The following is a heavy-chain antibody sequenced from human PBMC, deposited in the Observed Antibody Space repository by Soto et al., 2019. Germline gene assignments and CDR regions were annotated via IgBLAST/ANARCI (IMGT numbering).Heavy chain of an antibody. Sequence: EVQLVESGGGLVQPGGSLRLSCAASGVTFIGDWLSWVRQVPGKGLGWVATIRQDGSEEYYVDSVKGLFDISRDTAKNSLHLQMTILRAEDTAVYYCAGCSNFGCRFDSWGQGTLVTVSS. D-gene: IGHD2-2*01. CDR1: GVTFIGDW. CDR3: AGCSNFGCRFDS. V-gene: IGHV3-7*01. CDR2: IRQDGSEE. J-gene: IGHJ4*02.